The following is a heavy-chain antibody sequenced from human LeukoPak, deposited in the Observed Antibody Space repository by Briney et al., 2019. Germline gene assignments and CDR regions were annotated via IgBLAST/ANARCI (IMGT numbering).Heavy chain of an antibody. CDR1: GYTFTGYY. Sequence: GASVKVSCKASGYTFTGYYMHWVRQAPGQGLEWMGWINPNSGGTNYAQKFQGRVTMTRDTSISTAYMELSRLRSDDTAVYYCAREAAYCSGGSCHSEFHYWGQGTLVTVSS. D-gene: IGHD2-15*01. CDR2: INPNSGGT. CDR3: AREAAYCSGGSCHSEFHY. V-gene: IGHV1-2*02. J-gene: IGHJ4*02.